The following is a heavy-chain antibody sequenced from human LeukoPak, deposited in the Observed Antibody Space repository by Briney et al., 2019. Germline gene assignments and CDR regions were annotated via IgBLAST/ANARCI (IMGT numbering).Heavy chain of an antibody. CDR2: ISAYNGNT. Sequence: ASVKVSCKASGYTFTSYYMHWVRQAPGQGLEWMGWISAYNGNTNYAQKLQGRVTMTTDTSTSTAYMELRSLRSDDTAVYYCARGLNAGYYYGPGKSYYFDYWGQGTLVTVSS. D-gene: IGHD3-10*01. J-gene: IGHJ4*02. CDR1: GYTFTSYY. V-gene: IGHV1-18*04. CDR3: ARGLNAGYYYGPGKSYYFDY.